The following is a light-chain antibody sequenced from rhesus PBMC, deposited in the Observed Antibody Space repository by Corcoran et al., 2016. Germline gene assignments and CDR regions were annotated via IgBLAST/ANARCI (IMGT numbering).Light chain of an antibody. CDR1: QGISSY. V-gene: IGKV1-37*01. CDR2: SAS. CDR3: QQYNSDPRT. Sequence: DIQMTQSPSSLSASVGDRVTITCRASQGISSYLAWYQQKPGKAPKPLIYSASNLESGVPSRFSGSRAGTDFTLTISSLKPEDFATYYFQQYNSDPRTFGQGTKVEIK. J-gene: IGKJ1*01.